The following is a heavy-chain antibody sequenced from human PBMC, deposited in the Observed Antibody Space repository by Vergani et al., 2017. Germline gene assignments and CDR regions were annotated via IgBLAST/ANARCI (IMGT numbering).Heavy chain of an antibody. J-gene: IGHJ4*02. CDR3: ARDGEKVGYRRHNYLDF. V-gene: IGHV3-21*06. Sequence: EVQLLESGGVMVQPGGSLRLSCAASEFTFSTYSMNWVRQAPGKGLEWVSSISSGSTYTFYADSVKDRFTISRDNAKSTLYPHMSSLRAEDTAIYYCARDGEKVGYRRHNYLDFWGQGTLVTVSS. CDR2: ISSGSTYT. D-gene: IGHD6-25*01. CDR1: EFTFSTYS.